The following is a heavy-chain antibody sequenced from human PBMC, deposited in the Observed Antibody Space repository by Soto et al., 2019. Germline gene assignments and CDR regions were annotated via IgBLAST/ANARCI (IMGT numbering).Heavy chain of an antibody. CDR1: GGSINNHY. D-gene: IGHD2-8*01. CDR3: TRANRYSEY. CDR2: IYYTVST. Sequence: QVQLQESGPGLVKPSETLSLTCTVSGGSINNHYWSWIRQPPGKGLEWTGDIYYTVSTNYNPFLKSRVTMSLDTSKIQPSLTLTSLTTEDTAMYYCTRANRYSEYWGPGTLVTVSS. J-gene: IGHJ4*02. V-gene: IGHV4-59*11.